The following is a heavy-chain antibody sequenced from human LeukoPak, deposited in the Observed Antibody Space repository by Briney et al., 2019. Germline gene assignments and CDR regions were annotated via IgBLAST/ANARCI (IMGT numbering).Heavy chain of an antibody. CDR2: MNPNSGNT. V-gene: IGHV1-8*01. CDR3: ARGCSVGTYYDFWSGYYTPNYYYYGMDV. CDR1: GYTFTSYD. J-gene: IGHJ6*02. Sequence: ASVKVSCKASGYTFTSYDINWVRQATGQGLEWMGWMNPNSGNTGYAQKFQGRVTMTRNTSISTAYMELSSLRSEDTAVYYCARGCSVGTYYDFWSGYYTPNYYYYGMDVRGQGTTVTVSS. D-gene: IGHD3-3*01.